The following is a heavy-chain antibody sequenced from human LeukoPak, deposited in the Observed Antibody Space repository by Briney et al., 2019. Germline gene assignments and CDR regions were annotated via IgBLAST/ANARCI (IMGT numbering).Heavy chain of an antibody. Sequence: GGSLRLSCAASGFTFSSYDMHWVRQATGKGLEWVSAIGTAGDTYYPGSVKGRFTISRENAKNSLYLQMNSLRAGDTAVYYCARDHSLYGFDLWGRGTLVTVSS. CDR3: ARDHSLYGFDL. J-gene: IGHJ2*01. V-gene: IGHV3-13*01. D-gene: IGHD2/OR15-2a*01. CDR2: IGTAGDT. CDR1: GFTFSSYD.